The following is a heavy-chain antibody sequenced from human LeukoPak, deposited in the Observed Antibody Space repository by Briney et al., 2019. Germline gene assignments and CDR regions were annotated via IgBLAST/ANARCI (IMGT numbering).Heavy chain of an antibody. J-gene: IGHJ3*02. CDR2: IVVGSGNT. Sequence: SVKVSCKASGFTFTSSAVQWVRQARGQRLEWIGWIVVGSGNTNYAQNFQERVTITRDMSTSTAYMELSSLRSEDTAVYYCAAGTAMVNGDAFDIWGQGTMVTVPS. D-gene: IGHD5-18*01. CDR3: AAGTAMVNGDAFDI. V-gene: IGHV1-58*01. CDR1: GFTFTSSA.